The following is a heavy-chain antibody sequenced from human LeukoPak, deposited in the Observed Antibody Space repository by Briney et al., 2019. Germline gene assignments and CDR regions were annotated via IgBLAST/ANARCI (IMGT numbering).Heavy chain of an antibody. J-gene: IGHJ6*04. CDR2: IIPIFGTA. D-gene: IGHD3-9*01. CDR1: GGTFSSYA. Sequence: ASVKVSCKASGGTFSSYAISWVRQAPGQGLEWMGGIIPIFGTANYAQKFQGRVTITADESTSTAYMELSSLRSEDTAVYYCARGGDKLRYFDWLLSTVYYYYGMDVWGKGTTVTVSS. CDR3: ARGGDKLRYFDWLLSTVYYYYGMDV. V-gene: IGHV1-69*13.